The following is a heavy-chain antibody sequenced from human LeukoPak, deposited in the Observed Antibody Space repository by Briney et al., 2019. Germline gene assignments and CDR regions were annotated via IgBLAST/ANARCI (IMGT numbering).Heavy chain of an antibody. CDR3: ARDRHWTNDWVFDY. V-gene: IGHV4-59*01. CDR2: ISSGST. D-gene: IGHD1/OR15-1a*01. Sequence: PSETLSLTCTVSGASISSLYWSWIRQPPGKGLEWIGYISSGSTDYNPSLKSRVTISADTSKNQFSLNLLSVTAADTAVYYCARDRHWTNDWVFDYWGQGSLVTVST. CDR1: GASISSLY. J-gene: IGHJ4*02.